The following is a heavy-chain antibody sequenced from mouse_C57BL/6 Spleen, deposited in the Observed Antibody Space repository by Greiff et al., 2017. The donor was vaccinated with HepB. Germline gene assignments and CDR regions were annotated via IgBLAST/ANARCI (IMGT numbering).Heavy chain of an antibody. Sequence: ESGPGLVKPSQSLSLTCSVTGYSITSGYYWNWIRQFPGNKLEWMGYISYDGSNNYNPSLKNRISITRDTSKNQFFLKLNSVTTEDTATYYCARAITTVVEGDYFDYWGQGTTLTVSS. CDR1: GYSITSGYY. J-gene: IGHJ2*01. CDR2: ISYDGSN. V-gene: IGHV3-6*01. D-gene: IGHD1-1*01. CDR3: ARAITTVVEGDYFDY.